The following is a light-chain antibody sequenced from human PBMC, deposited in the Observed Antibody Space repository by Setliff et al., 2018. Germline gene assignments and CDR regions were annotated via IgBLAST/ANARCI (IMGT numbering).Light chain of an antibody. V-gene: IGLV2-14*01. CDR3: MSYTTIRTYV. Sequence: QSALTQPASVSGSPGQSITISCTGTSSDVGDYKYVSWYQQLPGKAPKLIISEVSNRPSGVSYRFSGSKSGNTASLTISGLQAEDEADYYCMSYTTIRTYVFGTGTKVTVL. CDR1: SSDVGDYKY. J-gene: IGLJ1*01. CDR2: EVS.